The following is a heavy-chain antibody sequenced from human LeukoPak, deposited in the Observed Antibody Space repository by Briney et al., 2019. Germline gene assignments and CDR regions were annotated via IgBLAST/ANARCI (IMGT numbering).Heavy chain of an antibody. CDR3: AKDGGLWVSAHWGDS. CDR1: GFTFSSYW. V-gene: IGHV3-23*01. D-gene: IGHD7-27*01. Sequence: GGSLRLSCAASGFTFSSYWMHWVRQAPGKGLEWVSTITTSDGNTYYADSVKGRFTVSRDNSKNTLFLQMNSLRAEDTAVYYCAKDGGLWVSAHWGDSWGRGTLVTVSS. J-gene: IGHJ4*02. CDR2: ITTSDGNT.